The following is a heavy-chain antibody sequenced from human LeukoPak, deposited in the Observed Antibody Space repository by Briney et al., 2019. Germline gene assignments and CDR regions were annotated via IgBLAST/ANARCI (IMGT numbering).Heavy chain of an antibody. Sequence: PGTSLRLSCAASGFTFSSYGMHWVRQAPGKGLEWVAVIWCDGSNKYYVDSVKGRFTISRDNSKNTLYLQMNSLRAEDTAVYYCAKEDEYYYDSSGYSYFDYWGQGTLVTVSS. J-gene: IGHJ4*02. CDR3: AKEDEYYYDSSGYSYFDY. CDR1: GFTFSSYG. CDR2: IWCDGSNK. V-gene: IGHV3-33*06. D-gene: IGHD3-22*01.